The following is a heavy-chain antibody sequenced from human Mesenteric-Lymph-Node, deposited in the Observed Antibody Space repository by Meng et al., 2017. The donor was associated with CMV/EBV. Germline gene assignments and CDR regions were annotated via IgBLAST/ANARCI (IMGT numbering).Heavy chain of an antibody. Sequence: ETLSLTCTVSGDSISSSSYYWGWIRQPPGKGLEWIGYIYYSGSTNYNPSLKSRVTISVDTSKNQFSLKLSSVTAADTAVYYCARVFYLQSTLFIFDYWGQGTLVTVSS. V-gene: IGHV4-61*05. CDR2: IYYSGST. CDR3: ARVFYLQSTLFIFDY. CDR1: GDSISSSSYY. J-gene: IGHJ4*02.